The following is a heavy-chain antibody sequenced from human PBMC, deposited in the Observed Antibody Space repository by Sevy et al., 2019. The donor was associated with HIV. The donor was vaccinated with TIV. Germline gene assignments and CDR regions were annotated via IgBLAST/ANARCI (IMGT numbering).Heavy chain of an antibody. CDR2: ISGSGGST. CDR3: AKVGSGLRVRDQALNNWFDA. J-gene: IGHJ5*02. D-gene: IGHD4-17*01. V-gene: IGHV3-23*01. Sequence: GGSLRLSCAASGFTFSSYAMSWVHQAPGKGLEWVSAISGSGGSTYYADSVKGRFTISRDNSKNTLYLQMNSLRAEDTSVYYCAKVGSGLRVRDQALNNWFDAWGQGTLVTVSS. CDR1: GFTFSSYA.